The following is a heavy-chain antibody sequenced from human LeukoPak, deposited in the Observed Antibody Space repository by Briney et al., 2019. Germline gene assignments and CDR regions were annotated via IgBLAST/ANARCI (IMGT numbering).Heavy chain of an antibody. CDR3: ASPRGWELPLGLDY. CDR1: GFPFSSYA. D-gene: IGHD1-26*01. V-gene: IGHV3-30*01. J-gene: IGHJ4*02. CDR2: ISYDGSNK. Sequence: GGSLRLSCAASGFPFSSYAIHWVRQAPGKGLEWVAVISYDGSNKYYADSVKGRFTMSRDNSNNTLYLQMNSLRAEDTAVYFCASPRGWELPLGLDYWGQGTLVTVSS.